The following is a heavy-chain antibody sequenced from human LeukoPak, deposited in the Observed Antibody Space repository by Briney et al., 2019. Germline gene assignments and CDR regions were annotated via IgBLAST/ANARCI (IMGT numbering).Heavy chain of an antibody. J-gene: IGHJ5*02. CDR3: VKYDFYDATEA. D-gene: IGHD3-22*01. CDR2: IRYDGSNQ. Sequence: GGSLRLSCAASGFTFSTFGMHWVRQAPGKGLEWVAFIRYDGSNQYYEDSVKGRFTISRDNSKNKLYLEMSRLRPDDSALYFCVKYDFYDATEAWGRGTLVTVSS. V-gene: IGHV3-30*02. CDR1: GFTFSTFG.